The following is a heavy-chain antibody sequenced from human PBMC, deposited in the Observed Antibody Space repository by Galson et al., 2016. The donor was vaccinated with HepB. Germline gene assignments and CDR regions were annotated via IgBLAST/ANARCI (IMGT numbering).Heavy chain of an antibody. CDR2: IGYSGSS. Sequence: WIGYIGYSGSSSYNPSLKSRVTISVDTSTKQFSLELTSVTAADTAVYFCAREERRDGRYLWLDPWGQGTLVTVSS. V-gene: IGHV4-30-4*01. J-gene: IGHJ5*02. CDR3: AREERRDGRYLWLDP. D-gene: IGHD1-26*01.